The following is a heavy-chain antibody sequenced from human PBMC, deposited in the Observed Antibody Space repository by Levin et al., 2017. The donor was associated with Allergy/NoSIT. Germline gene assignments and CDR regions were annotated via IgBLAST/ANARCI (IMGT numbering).Heavy chain of an antibody. CDR2: IYYNGIT. D-gene: IGHD3-22*01. Sequence: SETLSLTCTVSGGSISDFYWSWIRQPPGKGLEWIGYIYYNGITNFNPSLKSRVTISVDRSKNEFSLRLTSVTTADTAVYYCARRSSGYYANYFDYWGQGIPVTVSS. CDR3: ARRSSGYYANYFDY. J-gene: IGHJ4*02. CDR1: GGSISDFY. V-gene: IGHV4-59*01.